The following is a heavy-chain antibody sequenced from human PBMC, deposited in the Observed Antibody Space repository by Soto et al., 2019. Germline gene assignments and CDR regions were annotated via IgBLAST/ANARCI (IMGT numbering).Heavy chain of an antibody. Sequence: PGGSLRLSCTASGFTFDDYAMSWFRQAPGKGLEWVGFIRSKAYGETTEYAASLKGRFTISRDDSQSIAYLQMNSLKTEDTAVYFCTREVPLGSISFDVWGQGTMVTVS. CDR1: GFTFDDYA. CDR2: IRSKAYGETT. CDR3: TREVPLGSISFDV. V-gene: IGHV3-49*03. D-gene: IGHD2-2*01. J-gene: IGHJ3*01.